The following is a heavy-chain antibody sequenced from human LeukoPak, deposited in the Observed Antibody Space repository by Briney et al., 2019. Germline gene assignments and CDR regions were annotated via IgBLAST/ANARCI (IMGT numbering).Heavy chain of an antibody. CDR1: GFTFRRYS. V-gene: IGHV3-23*01. D-gene: IGHD3-22*01. J-gene: IGHJ3*02. CDR3: AKDLYDYDSSGYPDVFDI. Sequence: GWALRLSCAASGFTFRRYSMIWVRQAPGKGLEWVSAISGSGGSTYYADSVKGRFTISRDNSKNTLYLQMNSLRAEDTAVYYCAKDLYDYDSSGYPDVFDIWGQGTMVTVSS. CDR2: ISGSGGST.